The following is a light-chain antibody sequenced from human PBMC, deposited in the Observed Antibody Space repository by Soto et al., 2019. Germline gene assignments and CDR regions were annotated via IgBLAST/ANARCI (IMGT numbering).Light chain of an antibody. J-gene: IGKJ3*01. CDR3: QESLTSLGT. V-gene: IGKV1-39*01. CDR2: GAS. Sequence: DIQMTQSPSSLSESVGQRVTITCRASQSISTYLTWFQQKPGKAPKLLIYGASNLPTGVPSRFSGSGSGTDFTLTISSLQRDDFATYYCQESLTSLGTFGPGTKVDIK. CDR1: QSISTY.